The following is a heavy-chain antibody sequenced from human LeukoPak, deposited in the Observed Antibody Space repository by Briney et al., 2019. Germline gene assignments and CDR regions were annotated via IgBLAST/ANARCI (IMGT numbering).Heavy chain of an antibody. Sequence: ASVKVSCKASGGTFSSYAISWVRQAPGQGLEWMGGIIPIFGTANYAQKFQGRVTITTDESTSTAYMELSSLRSEDTAVYYCARVSGYGGNQGAFDIWGQGTMVTVSS. D-gene: IGHD4-23*01. CDR3: ARVSGYGGNQGAFDI. CDR1: GGTFSSYA. J-gene: IGHJ3*02. CDR2: IIPIFGTA. V-gene: IGHV1-69*05.